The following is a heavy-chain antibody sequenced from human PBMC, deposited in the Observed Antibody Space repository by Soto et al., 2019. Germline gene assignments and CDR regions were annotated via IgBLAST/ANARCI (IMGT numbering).Heavy chain of an antibody. CDR3: AKDTYSSGYQDFDY. J-gene: IGHJ4*02. V-gene: IGHV3-23*01. Sequence: HPGGSLRLSCAASGFTFSSYAMSWVRQAPGKGLEWVSAISGSGGSTYYADSVKGRFTISRDNSKNTLYLQMNSLRAEDTAVYYCAKDTYSSGYQDFDYWGQGTLVTVSS. CDR1: GFTFSSYA. CDR2: ISGSGGST. D-gene: IGHD3-22*01.